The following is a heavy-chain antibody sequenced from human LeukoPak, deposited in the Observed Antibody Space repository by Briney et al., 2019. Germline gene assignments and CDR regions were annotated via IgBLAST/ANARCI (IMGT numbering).Heavy chain of an antibody. CDR1: GFTFSSYA. V-gene: IGHV3-64D*06. CDR3: VKALMEGLK. Sequence: PGGSLRLSCSASGFTFSSYAMYWVRQAPGKGLEYVSAISDNGSYTYYADSVKGRFTISRDNSKNTLYLQMTSLRGEDTAVYYCVKALMEGLKWGQGPVVTVP. D-gene: IGHD2-8*01. J-gene: IGHJ1*01. CDR2: ISDNGSYT.